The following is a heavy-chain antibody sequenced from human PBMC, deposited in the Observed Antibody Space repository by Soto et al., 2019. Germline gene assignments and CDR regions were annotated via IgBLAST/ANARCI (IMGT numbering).Heavy chain of an antibody. Sequence: PSQTLSLTCAISGDSVSSNSAAWNWIRQSPSRGLEWLGRTYYRSKWYNDYAVSVKSRITINPDTSKNHFSLQLNFVTPEDTAVYYCARDFSERWYSSSSSAFDIWGQGTMVTVSS. D-gene: IGHD6-6*01. CDR2: TYYRSKWYN. J-gene: IGHJ3*02. CDR1: GDSVSSNSAA. V-gene: IGHV6-1*01. CDR3: ARDFSERWYSSSSSAFDI.